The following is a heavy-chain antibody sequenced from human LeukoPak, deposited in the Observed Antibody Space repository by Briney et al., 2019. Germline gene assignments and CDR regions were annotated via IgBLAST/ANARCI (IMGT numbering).Heavy chain of an antibody. J-gene: IGHJ5*02. Sequence: GGSLILSCAASGFTFSNAWMSWVRQAPGKGLEWVGRIKSKTDGGTTDYAAPVKGRFTISRDDSKNTLYLQMNSLKTEDTAVYYCTTDRWDIVVVPAAIRGPVWFDPWGQGTLVTVSS. CDR1: GFTFSNAW. D-gene: IGHD2-2*02. CDR3: TTDRWDIVVVPAAIRGPVWFDP. CDR2: IKSKTDGGTT. V-gene: IGHV3-15*01.